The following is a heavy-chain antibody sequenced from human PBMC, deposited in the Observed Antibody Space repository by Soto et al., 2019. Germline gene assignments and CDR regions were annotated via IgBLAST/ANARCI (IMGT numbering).Heavy chain of an antibody. CDR2: IYYSGST. CDR1: RRPISSYY. D-gene: IGHD3-22*01. V-gene: IGHV4-59*12. CDR3: ARGPYYYDSSGREPFDY. Sequence: SETLSLTCTRSRRPISSYYWSWIRPPPGKGLEWIGYIYYSGSTNYNPSLKSRVTISVDTSKNQFSLKLSSVTAADTAVYYCARGPYYYDSSGREPFDYWGQGTLVTVSS. J-gene: IGHJ4*02.